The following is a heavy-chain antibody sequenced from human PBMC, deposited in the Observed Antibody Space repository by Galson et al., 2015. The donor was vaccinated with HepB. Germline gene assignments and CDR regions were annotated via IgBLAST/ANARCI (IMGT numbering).Heavy chain of an antibody. CDR3: ALLRDYRGRMDA. Sequence: SVKVSCKASGYTFSDCYIHWVRQAPGQGLEWMGWIDPNTGGTRFAQKFQGRVSMTRDTSISTAYMEVSGLRSDDTAVYYCALLRDYRGRMDAWGQGTTVTVSS. CDR2: IDPNTGGT. CDR1: GYTFSDCY. D-gene: IGHD4-11*01. J-gene: IGHJ6*02. V-gene: IGHV1-2*02.